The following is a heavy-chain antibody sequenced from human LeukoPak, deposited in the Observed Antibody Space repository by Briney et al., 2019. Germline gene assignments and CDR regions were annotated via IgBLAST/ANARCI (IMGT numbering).Heavy chain of an antibody. CDR1: GDSISNYY. CDR2: IYHSGRT. J-gene: IGHJ4*02. CDR3: ARERTGYFDY. Sequence: SETLSLTCAVSGDSISNYYWSWIRQPPGKGLEWIGYIYHSGRTNYNPSLKSRVTISVDTSKNQFSLKLSSVTATDTAVYYCARERTGYFDYWGQGTLVTVSS. D-gene: IGHD1-1*01. V-gene: IGHV4-59*01.